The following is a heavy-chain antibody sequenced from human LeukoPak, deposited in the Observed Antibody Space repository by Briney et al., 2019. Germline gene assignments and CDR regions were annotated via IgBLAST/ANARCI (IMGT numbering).Heavy chain of an antibody. J-gene: IGHJ1*01. D-gene: IGHD3-22*01. Sequence: SGGSLRLSCAASGFTFSSYGMHWVRQAPGKGLEWVAVISYDGSNKYYADSVKGRFTISRDNSKNTLYLQMNSLRAEDTAVYYCARDRYYYDSSCFQHWGQGTLVTVSS. CDR1: GFTFSSYG. CDR2: ISYDGSNK. V-gene: IGHV3-30*03. CDR3: ARDRYYYDSSCFQH.